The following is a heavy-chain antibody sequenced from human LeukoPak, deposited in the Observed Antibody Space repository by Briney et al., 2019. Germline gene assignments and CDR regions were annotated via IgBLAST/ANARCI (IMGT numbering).Heavy chain of an antibody. J-gene: IGHJ1*01. D-gene: IGHD3-16*01. CDR2: IFHSGNT. CDR1: GYSISSGYY. CDR3: AKDDAWGRYKH. Sequence: SETLSLTCTVSGYSISSGYYWGWIRQPPGKGLQWIGSIFHSGNTYYNPSLKSRVTISVDTSKNQFSLKLSSVTAADTAVYYCAKDDAWGRYKHWGQGTLVTVSS. V-gene: IGHV4-38-2*02.